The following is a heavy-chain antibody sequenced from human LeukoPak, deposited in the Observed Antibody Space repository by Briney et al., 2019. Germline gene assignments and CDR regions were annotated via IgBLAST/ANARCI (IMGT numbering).Heavy chain of an antibody. Sequence: GGSLILSCAASGFTFSSYSMNWVRQAPGKGLEWVSSISSSSSYIYYADSVKGRFTISRDNAKSSLYLQMNSLRAEDTAVYYCARGRVVVPAAMTGVDYWGQGTLVTVSS. J-gene: IGHJ4*02. CDR3: ARGRVVVPAAMTGVDY. CDR2: ISSSSSYI. V-gene: IGHV3-21*01. D-gene: IGHD2-2*01. CDR1: GFTFSSYS.